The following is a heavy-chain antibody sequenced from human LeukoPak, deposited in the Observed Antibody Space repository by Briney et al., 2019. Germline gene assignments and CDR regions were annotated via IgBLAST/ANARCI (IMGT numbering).Heavy chain of an antibody. J-gene: IGHJ6*03. CDR1: GGSISSYY. V-gene: IGHV4-59*01. CDR3: ARETSQKGAHYMDV. CDR2: IYDSENT. Sequence: SETLSLTCNVSGGSISSYYWSWIRQPPGKGLEWIGYIYDSENTNYNPSLKSRVTISADTSKNQFSLKLSSVAAADTAVYYCARETSQKGAHYMDVWGKGTTVTISS. D-gene: IGHD3-16*01.